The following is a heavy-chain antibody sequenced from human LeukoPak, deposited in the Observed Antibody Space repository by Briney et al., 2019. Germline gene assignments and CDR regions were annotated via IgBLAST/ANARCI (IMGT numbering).Heavy chain of an antibody. CDR3: ARGLDSSSWLNWFDP. V-gene: IGHV3-30*04. J-gene: IGHJ5*02. CDR1: GFTFNNYA. D-gene: IGHD6-13*01. CDR2: ISYDGSSK. Sequence: QPGGSLRLSCAASGFTFNNYAMHWVRQAPGKGREWVALISYDGSSKYYADSVKGRFTISRDNSKNTLYLQMHSLRGEDAAVYYCARGLDSSSWLNWFDPWGQGTLVTVSS.